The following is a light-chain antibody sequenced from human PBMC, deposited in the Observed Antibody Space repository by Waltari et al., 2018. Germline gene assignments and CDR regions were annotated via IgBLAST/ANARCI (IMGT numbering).Light chain of an antibody. J-gene: IGKJ4*01. CDR1: QSVLYSSNNKNY. Sequence: DIVMTQSPYSLAVSLGERATINCKSSQSVLYSSNNKNYLAWYQQKPGQPPKLLIYWASTRESGVPDRFSGSGSGTDFTRTISSLQAEDVAVYYCQQYYSTFTFGGGTKVEIK. CDR3: QQYYSTFT. V-gene: IGKV4-1*01. CDR2: WAS.